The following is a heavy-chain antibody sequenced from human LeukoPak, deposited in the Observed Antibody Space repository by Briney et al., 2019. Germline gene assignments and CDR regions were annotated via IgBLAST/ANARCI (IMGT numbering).Heavy chain of an antibody. Sequence: VASVKVSCKASGYTFTSYDINWVRQATGQGLEWMGWMNPNSGNTGYAQKFQGRVTMTRNTSISTAYMELSSLRSEDTAVYYCASRGGSQTDFDYWGQGTLVTVSS. D-gene: IGHD3-10*01. V-gene: IGHV1-8*02. CDR3: ASRGGSQTDFDY. J-gene: IGHJ4*02. CDR2: MNPNSGNT. CDR1: GYTFTSYD.